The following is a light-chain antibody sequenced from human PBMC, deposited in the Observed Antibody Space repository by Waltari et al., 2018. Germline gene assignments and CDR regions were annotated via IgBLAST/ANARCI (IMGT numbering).Light chain of an antibody. V-gene: IGKV4-1*01. Sequence: DIVMTQSPDSLAVSLGERATINCKSSQSVLYSSNNKNYLAWYQQKPGQPPKLLVYWASTRESGVPDRFSGSGSGTDFTLTISSLQAEDVAVYYCQQYYTTPRTFGPGTKVEI. J-gene: IGKJ1*01. CDR2: WAS. CDR1: QSVLYSSNNKNY. CDR3: QQYYTTPRT.